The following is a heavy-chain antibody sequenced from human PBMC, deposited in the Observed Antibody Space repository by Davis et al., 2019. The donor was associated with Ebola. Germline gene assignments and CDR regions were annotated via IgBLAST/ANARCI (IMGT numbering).Heavy chain of an antibody. D-gene: IGHD5-18*01. J-gene: IGHJ5*02. V-gene: IGHV3-48*02. CDR3: ARDYSFAFDL. CDR2: ITKGSDAI. CDR1: GFLFSDYS. Sequence: GESLKISCAASGFLFSDYSMNWVRQAPGKGPEWVTYITKGSDAIHYADSVKGRFTVSRDNAKNSLFLQMNSLRDEDSAVYYCARDYSFAFDLWGQGTQVTVSS.